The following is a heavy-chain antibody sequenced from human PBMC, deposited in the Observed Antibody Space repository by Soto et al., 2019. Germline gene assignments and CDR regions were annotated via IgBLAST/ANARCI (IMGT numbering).Heavy chain of an antibody. V-gene: IGHV4-59*12. Sequence: PSETLSLTCTVSGGSISSYYWSWIRQPPGKGLEWIGEINHSGSTNYNPSLKSRVTISVDTSKNQFSLKLSSVTAADTAVYYCARSRPRGYSYGTSRGFDYWGQGTQVTVSS. J-gene: IGHJ4*02. CDR2: INHSGST. D-gene: IGHD5-18*01. CDR1: GGSISSYY. CDR3: ARSRPRGYSYGTSRGFDY.